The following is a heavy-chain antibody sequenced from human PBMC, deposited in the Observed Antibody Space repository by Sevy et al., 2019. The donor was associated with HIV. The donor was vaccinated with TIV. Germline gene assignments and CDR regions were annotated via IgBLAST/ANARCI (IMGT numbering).Heavy chain of an antibody. Sequence: SETLSLTCTVSGGSGSSGSYYWSWIRQPPGKGLEWSGYIFYSGSTNYNSSLKSRVTISVDTSKNQFSLKRRSVTTADTAVYYCARHRSTYGDYANGSFDYWGQGTLVTVSS. D-gene: IGHD4-17*01. CDR3: ARHRSTYGDYANGSFDY. J-gene: IGHJ4*02. V-gene: IGHV4-61*01. CDR2: IFYSGST. CDR1: GGSGSSGSYY.